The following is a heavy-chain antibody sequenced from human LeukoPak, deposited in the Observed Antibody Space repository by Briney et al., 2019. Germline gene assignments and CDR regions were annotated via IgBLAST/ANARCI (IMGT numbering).Heavy chain of an antibody. J-gene: IGHJ4*02. Sequence: PSETLSLTCTVSGGSISSSSYYWGWIRQPPGKGLEWIGSIYYSGSTYYNPSLKSRVTISVDTSKNQFSLKLSSVTAADTAVYYCARDYYDGVFDYWGQGTLVTVSS. V-gene: IGHV4-39*02. D-gene: IGHD3-22*01. CDR3: ARDYYDGVFDY. CDR1: GGSISSSSYY. CDR2: IYYSGST.